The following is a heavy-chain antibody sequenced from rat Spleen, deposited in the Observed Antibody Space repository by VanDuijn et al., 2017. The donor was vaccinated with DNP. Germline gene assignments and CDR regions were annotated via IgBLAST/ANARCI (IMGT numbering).Heavy chain of an antibody. V-gene: IGHV5-31*01. J-gene: IGHJ2*01. Sequence: EVQLVESGGDLVQPGRSLKLSCVASGFTFNNYWMTWVRQVPGKGLEWVATITSTGGSTYYPDAVKGRFTISRDNAKNTLYLQMNSLRSEDTATYYCARRGGITFDYWGQGVMVTVSS. CDR2: ITSTGGST. CDR1: GFTFNNYW. D-gene: IGHD1-4*01. CDR3: ARRGGITFDY.